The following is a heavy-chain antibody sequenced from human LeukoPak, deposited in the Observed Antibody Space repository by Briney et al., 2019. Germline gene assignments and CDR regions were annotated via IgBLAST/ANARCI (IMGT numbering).Heavy chain of an antibody. CDR3: ARGSPNYFDY. Sequence: PSETLSLTCTVSGGSISSGGYSWSWIRQHPGKGLEWIGYIYYSGSTYYNPSLKSRVTISVDTSKNQFSLKLSSVTAADTAVYYCARGSPNYFDYWGQGTLVTVSS. V-gene: IGHV4-31*03. CDR2: IYYSGST. CDR1: GGSISSGGYS. J-gene: IGHJ4*02.